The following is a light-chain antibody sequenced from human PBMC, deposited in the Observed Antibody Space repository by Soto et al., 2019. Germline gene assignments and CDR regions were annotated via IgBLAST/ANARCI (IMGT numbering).Light chain of an antibody. CDR3: QQRSNWPST. J-gene: IGKJ5*01. CDR1: QSVSSY. Sequence: EIVLTQSPATLSLSPGERATLSCRASQSVSSYLAWYQQKPGQAPMLLIYDASNRATGIPARFSGSGSGTDITLTISSLEPEDFAVYYCQQRSNWPSTFGQGTRLEMK. V-gene: IGKV3-11*01. CDR2: DAS.